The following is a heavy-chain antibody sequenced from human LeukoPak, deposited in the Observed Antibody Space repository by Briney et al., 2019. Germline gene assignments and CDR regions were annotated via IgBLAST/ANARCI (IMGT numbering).Heavy chain of an antibody. CDR1: GASISTYY. V-gene: IGHV4-59*08. D-gene: IGHD6-6*01. CDR2: IFYSGST. Sequence: SETLSLTCTVSGASISTYYWSWIRQPPVKELEWIGWIFYSGSTNSGNTNYNPSLKSRVTISVDTSKNQFSLKLSSVTAADTAVYYCARHSTIEPRPDYWGQGTLVTVSS. J-gene: IGHJ4*02. CDR3: ARHSTIEPRPDY.